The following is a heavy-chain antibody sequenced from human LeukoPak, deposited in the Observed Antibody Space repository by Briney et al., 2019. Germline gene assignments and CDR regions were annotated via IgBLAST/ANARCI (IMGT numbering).Heavy chain of an antibody. CDR1: GFTFSSYG. Sequence: GGSLRLSCAASGFTFSSYGIHWVRQAPGKGLEWVAVIWNDGSNKYYEDSVKGRFTISRDNLKNTLYLQMNSLRAEDTAVYYCARASYCSSTSCYRFDYWGQGTLVTVSS. V-gene: IGHV3-33*01. D-gene: IGHD2-2*01. CDR3: ARASYCSSTSCYRFDY. J-gene: IGHJ4*02. CDR2: IWNDGSNK.